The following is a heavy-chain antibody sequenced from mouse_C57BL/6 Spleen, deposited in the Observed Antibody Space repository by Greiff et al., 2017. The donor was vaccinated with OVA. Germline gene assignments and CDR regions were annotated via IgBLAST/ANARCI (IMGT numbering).Heavy chain of an antibody. D-gene: IGHD2-4*01. CDR2: IWSGGST. J-gene: IGHJ4*01. V-gene: IGHV2-2*01. Sequence: QVQLQQSGPGLVQPSQSLSITCTVSGFSLTSYGVHWVRQSPGKGLEWLGVIWSGGSTDYNAAFISRLSISKDNSKSQVFFKMNSLHADDTAIYYCARKYYDYDDYAMDDWGQGTSVTVSS. CDR1: GFSLTSYG. CDR3: ARKYYDYDDYAMDD.